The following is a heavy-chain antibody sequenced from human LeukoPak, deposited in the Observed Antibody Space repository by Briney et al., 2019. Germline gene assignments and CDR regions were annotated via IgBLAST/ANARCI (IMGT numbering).Heavy chain of an antibody. CDR2: INQDGSEK. J-gene: IGHJ3*02. Sequence: GGSLRLSCAASGFTFSSHWMSWVRQAPGKGLEWVANINQDGSEKYYVDSVKGRFTISRDNAKNSLYLQMNSLRAEDTAVYYCARADGLPDAFDIWGQGTMVTVSS. CDR3: ARADGLPDAFDI. V-gene: IGHV3-7*01. CDR1: GFTFSSHW. D-gene: IGHD4-17*01.